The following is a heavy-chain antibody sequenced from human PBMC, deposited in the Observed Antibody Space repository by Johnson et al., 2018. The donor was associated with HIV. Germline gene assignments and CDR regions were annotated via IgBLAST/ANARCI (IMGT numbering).Heavy chain of an antibody. V-gene: IGHV3-23*03. CDR2: IYSGGST. J-gene: IGHJ3*02. Sequence: VQLVESGGGVVRPGGSLRLSCVGSGFTFDDYALSWVRQLPGKGLAWVSVIYSGGSTYYAAPVTGKFTISRNDSKNTLYLQMNRLETEDTAVSYCTTSRWDYGGSFDIWGQGTMVTVSS. CDR3: TTSRWDYGGSFDI. CDR1: GFTFDDYA. D-gene: IGHD4-23*01.